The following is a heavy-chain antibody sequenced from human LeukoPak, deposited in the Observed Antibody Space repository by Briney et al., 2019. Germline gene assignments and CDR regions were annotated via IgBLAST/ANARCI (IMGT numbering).Heavy chain of an antibody. CDR1: GFTFGTYA. D-gene: IGHD3-22*01. Sequence: QPGGSPRVSCAASGFTFGTYAMSWVRQAPGKGLEWVSTISASGGSTYYADSVKGRFTISRDNSKNTLSLQMNTLRVEDTAIYYCAKAANYYDSSGYPDYWGQGTLVTVSS. CDR3: AKAANYYDSSGYPDY. CDR2: ISASGGST. J-gene: IGHJ4*02. V-gene: IGHV3-23*01.